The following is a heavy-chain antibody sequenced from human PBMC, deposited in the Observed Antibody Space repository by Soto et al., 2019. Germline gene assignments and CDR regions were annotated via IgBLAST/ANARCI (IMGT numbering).Heavy chain of an antibody. CDR3: ARVYCTNGVCFDY. V-gene: IGHV1-2*02. CDR2: INPNSGGT. J-gene: IGHJ4*02. CDR1: GYTFTGYY. D-gene: IGHD2-8*01. Sequence: ASVKVSCKASGYTFTGYYMHWVRQAPGQGLEWMGWINPNSGGTNYAQKFQGRVTMTRDTSISTAYMELSRLRSDDTAVYYCARVYCTNGVCFDYWGQGTLVTVSS.